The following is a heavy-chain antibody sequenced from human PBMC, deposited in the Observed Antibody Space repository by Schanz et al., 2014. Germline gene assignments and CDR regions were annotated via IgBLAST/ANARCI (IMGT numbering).Heavy chain of an antibody. V-gene: IGHV3-33*08. Sequence: VQLLESGGGLVQPGGSLRLSCVASGFTFFGSFAMSWVRQAPGKGLEWVALISYDGSSKNHADSVQGRFIISRDNSRNAQYLQMDSLRAEDTAVYYCARGIISMVRGGYVGAFDIWGQGTMVTVSS. CDR2: ISYDGSSK. D-gene: IGHD3-10*01. J-gene: IGHJ3*02. CDR1: GFTFFGSFA. CDR3: ARGIISMVRGGYVGAFDI.